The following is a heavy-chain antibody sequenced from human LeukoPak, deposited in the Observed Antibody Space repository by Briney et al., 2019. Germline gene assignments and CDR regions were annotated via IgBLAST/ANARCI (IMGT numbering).Heavy chain of an antibody. D-gene: IGHD1-14*01. Sequence: GGSLRLSCAGSGFTFSSYWMSWVRQAPGKGLEWVANIKQDGSEKYYVDSVKGRFTISRDNAKNSLYLQMNSLRAEDTAVYYCARDNHYYGMDVWGQGTTVTVSS. CDR3: ARDNHYYGMDV. CDR2: IKQDGSEK. J-gene: IGHJ6*02. V-gene: IGHV3-7*01. CDR1: GFTFSSYW.